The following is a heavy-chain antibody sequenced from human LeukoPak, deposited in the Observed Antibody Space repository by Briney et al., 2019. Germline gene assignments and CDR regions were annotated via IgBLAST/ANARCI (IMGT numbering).Heavy chain of an antibody. CDR3: AKDTAAGSASP. D-gene: IGHD6-13*01. CDR2: ISYDGSNK. CDR1: GFTFSSYG. Sequence: GGSLRLSCAASGFTFSSYGMHWVRQAPGKGLEWVAVISYDGSNKYYADSVKGRFTISRDNSKNTLYLQMNSLRAEDTAVYYCAKDTAAGSASPWGQGTLVTVSS. V-gene: IGHV3-30*18. J-gene: IGHJ5*02.